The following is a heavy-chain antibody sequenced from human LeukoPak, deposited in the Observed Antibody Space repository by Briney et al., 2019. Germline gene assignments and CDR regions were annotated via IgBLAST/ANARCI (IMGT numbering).Heavy chain of an antibody. CDR2: ISSSGSTI. V-gene: IGHV3-48*03. D-gene: IGHD2-15*01. CDR1: GFTFSSYE. CDR3: ATDGGYCSGGSCYG. Sequence: GGSLRLSCAASGFTFSSYEMNWVRQAPGKGLEWVSYISSSGSTIYYADSVKGRFTISRDNAKNSLYLQMNSLRAEDTAVYYCATDGGYCSGGSCYGWGQGTLVTVSS. J-gene: IGHJ4*02.